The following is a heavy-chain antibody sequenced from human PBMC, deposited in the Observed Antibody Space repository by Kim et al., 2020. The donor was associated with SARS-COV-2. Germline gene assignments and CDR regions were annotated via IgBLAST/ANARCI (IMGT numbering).Heavy chain of an antibody. J-gene: IGHJ5*02. CDR2: ISHSGTT. V-gene: IGHV4-4*02. Sequence: SETLSLTCAVSGDFVSSSHWWTWVRQTPVKGLEWIGEISHSGTTNYNPSLGSRVTISLDTFNNQFSLILNSVTAADTAIYYCARAFSSRREFDPWGQGTQVTVSS. CDR1: GDFVSSSHW. CDR3: ARAFSSRREFDP.